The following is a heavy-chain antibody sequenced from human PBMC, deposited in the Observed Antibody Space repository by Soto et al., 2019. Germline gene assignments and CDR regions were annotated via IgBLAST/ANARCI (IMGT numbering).Heavy chain of an antibody. CDR1: FTSYD. CDR3: ARGPGSSDWRFSYYYMDV. Sequence: QVQLVQSGAEVKKPGASVKVSCTFTSYDINWVRQATGQGLEWMGWMNPNSGNTRYAQKFQGRVTMTRNTSNFTAYMEWSSLRSEDTAVYYCARGPGSSDWRFSYYYMDVWGQGTTVTVSS. V-gene: IGHV1-8*01. CDR2: MNPNSGNT. J-gene: IGHJ6*02. D-gene: IGHD6-19*01.